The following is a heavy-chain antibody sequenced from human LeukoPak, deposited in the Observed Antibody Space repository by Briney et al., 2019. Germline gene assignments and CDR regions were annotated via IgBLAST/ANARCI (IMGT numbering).Heavy chain of an antibody. CDR2: INHSGST. V-gene: IGHV4-34*01. CDR1: GGSFSGYY. J-gene: IGHJ4*02. Sequence: PSETLSLTCAVYGGSFSGYYWSWIRQPPGKGLEWIGEINHSGSTNYNPSLKSRVTISVDTSKNQSSLKLSSVTAADTAVYYCARSVWFGELGDWGQGTLVTVSS. D-gene: IGHD3-10*01. CDR3: ARSVWFGELGD.